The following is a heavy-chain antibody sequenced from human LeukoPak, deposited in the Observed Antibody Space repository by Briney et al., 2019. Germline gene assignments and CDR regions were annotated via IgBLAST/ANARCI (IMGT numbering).Heavy chain of an antibody. D-gene: IGHD3-22*01. J-gene: IGHJ6*02. CDR2: INHSGST. V-gene: IGHV4-34*01. Sequence: PSETLSLTCAVYGGSFSGYYWSWIRQPPGKGLEWIGEINHSGSTNYNPSLKSRVTISVDTSKNQFSLKLSSVTAADTAVYYCARVGYDSSGFPTYYYGLDVWGQGTTVTVSS. CDR3: ARVGYDSSGFPTYYYGLDV. CDR1: GGSFSGYY.